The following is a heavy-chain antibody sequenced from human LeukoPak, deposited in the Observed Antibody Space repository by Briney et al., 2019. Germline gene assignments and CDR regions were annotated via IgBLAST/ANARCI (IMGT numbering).Heavy chain of an antibody. V-gene: IGHV3-33*01. CDR1: GFTFSSYG. J-gene: IGHJ4*02. Sequence: PGRSLRLSCAASGFTFSSYGMHWVRQAPGKGLEWVAVIWYDGSNEYYADSVKGRFTISRDNSKNTLYLQMNSLGADDTAVYYCARDRGSSWEFDYWGQGTLVTVSS. CDR2: IWYDGSNE. CDR3: ARDRGSSWEFDY. D-gene: IGHD6-13*01.